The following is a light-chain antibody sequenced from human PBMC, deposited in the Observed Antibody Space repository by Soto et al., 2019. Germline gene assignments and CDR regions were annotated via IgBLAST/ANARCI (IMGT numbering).Light chain of an antibody. J-gene: IGLJ1*01. CDR3: CSYAGSSTPYV. V-gene: IGLV2-23*02. Sequence: QSALTQPASVSGSPGQSITISCTGTSSDVGGYNYVSWYQQHPGTAPKLMIYEVSKRPSGVSNRFSGSKSGNTASLTISGLQAEDEADYYCCSYAGSSTPYVFGTGTKLTVL. CDR1: SSDVGGYNY. CDR2: EVS.